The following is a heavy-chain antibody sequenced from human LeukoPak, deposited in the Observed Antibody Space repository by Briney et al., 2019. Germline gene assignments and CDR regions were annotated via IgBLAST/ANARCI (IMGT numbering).Heavy chain of an antibody. CDR1: GFTFSSYA. CDR2: ISYDGSNK. Sequence: GGSLRLSCAASGFTFSSYAMHWVRQAPGKGLEWVAVISYDGSNKYYGDSVKGRFTISRDNSKNTLYLQMNSLRSEDTAVYYCARAAVRFVNYYYYMDVWGKGTTVTVSS. J-gene: IGHJ6*03. V-gene: IGHV3-30*04. CDR3: ARAAVRFVNYYYYMDV. D-gene: IGHD3-16*01.